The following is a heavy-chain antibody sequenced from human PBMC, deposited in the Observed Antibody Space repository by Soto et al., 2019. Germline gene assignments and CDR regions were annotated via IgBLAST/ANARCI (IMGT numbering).Heavy chain of an antibody. Sequence: QVQLVQSGAEVKKPGSSVKVSCKASGGTFSSYAISWVRQAPGQGLEWMGGIIPIFGTANYAQKFQGRVTITADESTSTAYMELSSLRSEYTAVYYCALESAVRSSRFDAFDIWGQGTMVTVSS. CDR2: IIPIFGTA. CDR1: GGTFSSYA. D-gene: IGHD1-1*01. V-gene: IGHV1-69*01. CDR3: ALESAVRSSRFDAFDI. J-gene: IGHJ3*02.